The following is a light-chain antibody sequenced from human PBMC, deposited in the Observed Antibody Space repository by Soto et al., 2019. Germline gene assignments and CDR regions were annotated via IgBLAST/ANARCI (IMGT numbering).Light chain of an antibody. Sequence: QSALTQTPSASGTPGQRVTISCSGSNSNIGSKYVYWYQQFPGTAPKLLIYRNNQRPSGVPDRFSGSKSGTSASLAISDHRPEDEADYYCASWDASVGGPAFGGGTKLTVL. CDR3: ASWDASVGGPA. CDR1: NSNIGSKY. J-gene: IGLJ2*01. V-gene: IGLV1-47*01. CDR2: RNN.